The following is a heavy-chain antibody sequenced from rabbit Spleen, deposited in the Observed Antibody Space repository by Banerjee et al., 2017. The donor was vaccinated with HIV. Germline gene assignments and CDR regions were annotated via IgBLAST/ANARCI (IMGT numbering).Heavy chain of an antibody. Sequence: QEQLVESGGGLVQPEGSLTLTCTASGFSFSGGYYMCWVRQAPGKGLEWIACIDTSDGDTDYANWPKGRFTISKTSSTTVTLQMTSLTAADTATYFCARNYVNAFDPWGQGTLVTVS. CDR2: IDTSDGDT. CDR3: ARNYVNAFDP. V-gene: IGHV1S45*01. CDR1: GFSFSGGYY. J-gene: IGHJ2*01. D-gene: IGHD1-1*01.